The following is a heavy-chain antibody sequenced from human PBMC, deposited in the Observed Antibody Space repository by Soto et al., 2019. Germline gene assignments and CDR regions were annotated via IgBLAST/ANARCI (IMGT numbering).Heavy chain of an antibody. Sequence: GGSLRLSCAVSGITFINTWMSWVRQAPGKGLEWVARIKSKANAETTDYAAPVKGRFTISRDDSKTMLYLQMNNLKAEDTAVYYCITDPDEYENFWGQGTLGTVSS. V-gene: IGHV3-15*01. CDR3: ITDPDEYENF. D-gene: IGHD3-3*01. J-gene: IGHJ4*02. CDR2: IKSKANAETT. CDR1: GITFINTW.